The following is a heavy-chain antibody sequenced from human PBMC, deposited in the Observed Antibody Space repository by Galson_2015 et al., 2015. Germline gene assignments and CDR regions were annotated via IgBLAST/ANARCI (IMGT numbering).Heavy chain of an antibody. CDR1: GYTFTGYY. V-gene: IGHV1-2*04. J-gene: IGHJ6*02. D-gene: IGHD2-15*01. CDR3: ARERKVVVAASNLHYYYGMDV. Sequence: SVKVSCKASGYTFTGYYMHWVRQAPGQGLEWMGWFNPNSGGTNYAQKFQGWVTMTRDTSISTAYMELSRLRSDDTAVYYCARERKVVVAASNLHYYYGMDVWGQGTTVTVSS. CDR2: FNPNSGGT.